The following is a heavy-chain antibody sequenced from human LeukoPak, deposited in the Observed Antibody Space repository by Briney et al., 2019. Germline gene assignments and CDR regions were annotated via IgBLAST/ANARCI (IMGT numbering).Heavy chain of an antibody. CDR3: AKGFGKRQQLANIWSVFDY. J-gene: IGHJ4*02. Sequence: GGSLRLSCAASGFTFSSYAMSWVRQAPGKGLEWVSAISGSGGSTYYADSVKGRFTISRDNSKNTLYLQMNSLRAEDTAVYYCAKGFGKRQQLANIWSVFDYWGQGTLVTVSS. V-gene: IGHV3-23*01. CDR2: ISGSGGST. CDR1: GFTFSSYA. D-gene: IGHD6-13*01.